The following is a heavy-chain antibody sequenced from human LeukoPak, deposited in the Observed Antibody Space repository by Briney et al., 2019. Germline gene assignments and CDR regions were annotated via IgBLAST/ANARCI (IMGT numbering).Heavy chain of an antibody. CDR3: ARDDYGSGRHYYYYYMDV. V-gene: IGHV1-18*01. CDR2: ISVFNGDT. Sequence: ASVKVSCKASGYTFTSYGISWVRQAPGQGLEWMGWISVFNGDTNYAQKLQDRVTMTADTSTSTAYMELRSLRSDDTAMYYCARDDYGSGRHYYYYYMDVWGKGTTVTVSS. CDR1: GYTFTSYG. J-gene: IGHJ6*03. D-gene: IGHD3-10*01.